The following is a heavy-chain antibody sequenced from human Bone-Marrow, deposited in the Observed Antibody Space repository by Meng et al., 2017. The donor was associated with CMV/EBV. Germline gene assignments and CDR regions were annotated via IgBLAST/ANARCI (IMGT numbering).Heavy chain of an antibody. CDR1: GFSFSRHS. CDR3: ARGSYGGDFWSGYYPNFYYYYYGMDF. CDR2: ISGSGDYI. J-gene: IGHJ6*02. Sequence: GESLKISCAVSGFSFSRHSVNWVRQAPGKGLEWVSSISGSGDYIYYADSVKGRFTISRDNAKNSLYLQMNSLRAEDTAVYYCARGSYGGDFWSGYYPNFYYYYYGMDFWGQGTTVTVSS. D-gene: IGHD3-3*01. V-gene: IGHV3-21*01.